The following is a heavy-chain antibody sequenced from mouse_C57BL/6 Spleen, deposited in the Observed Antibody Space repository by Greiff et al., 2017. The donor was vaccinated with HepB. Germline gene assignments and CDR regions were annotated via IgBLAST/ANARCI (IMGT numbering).Heavy chain of an antibody. Sequence: VQLQASGAELVRPGASVTLSCKASGYTFTDYEMHWVKQTPVHGLEWIGAIDPETGGTAYNQKFKGKAILTADKSSSTAYMELRSLTAEDSAVYYCTSGIYYGSSYWYFDVWGTGTTVTVSS. CDR3: TSGIYYGSSYWYFDV. J-gene: IGHJ1*03. D-gene: IGHD1-1*01. CDR1: GYTFTDYE. CDR2: IDPETGGT. V-gene: IGHV1-15*01.